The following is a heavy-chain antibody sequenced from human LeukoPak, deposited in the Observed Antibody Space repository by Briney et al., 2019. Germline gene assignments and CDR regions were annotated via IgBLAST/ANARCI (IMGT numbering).Heavy chain of an antibody. D-gene: IGHD2-8*01. CDR2: VDPEDGET. V-gene: IGHV1-69-2*01. Sequence: GASVKISCKVSGYTFTDYYMHWVQQAPGKGLEWMGLVDPEDGETIYAEKFQSRVTITADTSTDTAYMELSSLRSEDTAVYYCATLGYCTNGVCYNIDYWGQGTLVTVSS. CDR3: ATLGYCTNGVCYNIDY. CDR1: GYTFTDYY. J-gene: IGHJ4*02.